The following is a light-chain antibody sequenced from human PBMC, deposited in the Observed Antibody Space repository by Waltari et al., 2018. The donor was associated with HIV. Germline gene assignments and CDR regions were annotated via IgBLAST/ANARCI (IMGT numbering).Light chain of an antibody. V-gene: IGLV3-21*04. CDR1: NLQGNS. CDR3: HMWDTTRVL. J-gene: IGLJ2*01. CDR2: DDS. Sequence: YVLTQPPSVSVAPGKTASITCAGTNLQGNSVHWYLQKAGQAPVLVIFDDSDRRSGIPERFSGSKSGNTATLTISRVEAGDEADYYCHMWDTTRVLFGGGTKLTVL.